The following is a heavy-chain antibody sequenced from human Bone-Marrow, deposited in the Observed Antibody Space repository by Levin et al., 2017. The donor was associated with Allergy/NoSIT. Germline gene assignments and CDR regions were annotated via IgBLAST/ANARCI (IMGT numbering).Heavy chain of an antibody. CDR3: AKDLVPYGSSLTCYLGGYGMDV. Sequence: LSLTCAAPGFAFSNYGIHWVRQAPGKGLEWVAVMSYDGTNKYYADSVKGRFSISRDNSRYTLYLQMNSLRVGDTAVYYCAKDLVPYGSSLTCYLGGYGMDVWGQGTKVTVSS. D-gene: IGHD2-2*01. CDR1: GFAFSNYG. J-gene: IGHJ6*02. V-gene: IGHV3-30*18. CDR2: MSYDGTNK.